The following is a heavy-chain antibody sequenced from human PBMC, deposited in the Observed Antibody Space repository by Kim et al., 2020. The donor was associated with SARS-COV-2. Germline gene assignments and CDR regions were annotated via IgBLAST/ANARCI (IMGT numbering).Heavy chain of an antibody. CDR2: MYYSGST. Sequence: SETLSLTCTVSGDSITSSSYNWAWVRQPPGKGLEWIGNMYYSGSTYYNPSLKSRVTISVDTSKNQFSLKLSSVTAADTAVYYCARRGVGTSLADHWGQGTLVTVSS. D-gene: IGHD3-10*01. V-gene: IGHV4-39*01. CDR3: ARRGVGTSLADH. J-gene: IGHJ4*02. CDR1: GDSITSSSYN.